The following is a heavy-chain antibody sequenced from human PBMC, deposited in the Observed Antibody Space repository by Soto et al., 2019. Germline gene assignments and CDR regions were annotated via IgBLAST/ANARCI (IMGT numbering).Heavy chain of an antibody. Sequence: QVQLVESGGGVVQPGRSLRLSCTASGFTFRSYGMHWVRLAPGKGLEWVALIWYDGSNKYYADSVKGRFTISRDNSKNTLYLQMNSLRAEDTAVYYCARADYYGSGNYGVNYWGQGTLVTVSS. CDR2: IWYDGSNK. D-gene: IGHD3-10*01. V-gene: IGHV3-33*01. CDR1: GFTFRSYG. J-gene: IGHJ4*02. CDR3: ARADYYGSGNYGVNY.